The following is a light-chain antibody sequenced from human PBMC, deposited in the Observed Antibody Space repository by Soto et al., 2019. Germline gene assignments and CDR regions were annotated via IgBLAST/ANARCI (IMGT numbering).Light chain of an antibody. CDR2: LGS. J-gene: IGKJ4*01. CDR3: MQALQTPLT. Sequence: DIVMTQSPLSLPVTPGEPVSISCRSSQSLLDSDGYNYLDWYLQKPGQSPQLLIYLGSNRASGVPDRFSGSGSGTDFTLKISRVGVEDVGIYYCMQALQTPLTFGGGTKVEIK. V-gene: IGKV2-28*01. CDR1: QSLLDSDGYNY.